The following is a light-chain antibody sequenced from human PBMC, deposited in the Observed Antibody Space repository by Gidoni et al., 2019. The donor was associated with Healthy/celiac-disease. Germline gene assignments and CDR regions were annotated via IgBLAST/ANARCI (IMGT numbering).Light chain of an antibody. CDR2: GAS. J-gene: IGKJ4*01. CDR3: QQYNNWPPLT. V-gene: IGKV3-15*01. CDR1: QSVNSN. Sequence: EIVMTQSPATLSVSPGERATLSCRASQSVNSNLAGYQQKPGQAPRLLIYGASTRATGIPARFSGSGSGTEFTLTISSLQSEDFAVYYCQQYNNWPPLTFXGXTKVEIK.